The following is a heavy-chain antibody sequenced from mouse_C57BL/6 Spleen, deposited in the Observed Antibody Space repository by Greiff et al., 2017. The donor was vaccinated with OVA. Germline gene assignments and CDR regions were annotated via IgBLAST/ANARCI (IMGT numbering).Heavy chain of an antibody. Sequence: EVQVVESGGGLVKPGGSLQLSCAASGFTFSSYAMSWVRQTPEKRLEWVATISDGGSYTYYPDNVKGRITISRDDAKNNLYLQMSHLKSEDTAMYYYAGDAETAQNAMDYWGQGTSVTVSS. CDR2: ISDGGSYT. CDR1: GFTFSSYA. CDR3: AGDAETAQNAMDY. D-gene: IGHD3-2*02. V-gene: IGHV5-4*01. J-gene: IGHJ4*01.